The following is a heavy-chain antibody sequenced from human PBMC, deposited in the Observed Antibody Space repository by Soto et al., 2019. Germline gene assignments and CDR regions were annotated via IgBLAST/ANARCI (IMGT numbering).Heavy chain of an antibody. D-gene: IGHD5-18*01. V-gene: IGHV3-33*01. Sequence: RLSCAASGFTFSSYGMHWVRQAPGKGLEWVAVIWYDGSNKYYADSVKGRFTISRDNSKNTLYLQMNSLRAEDTAVYYCARVKGIQLWLPYYYYGMDVWGQGTTVTVSS. CDR2: IWYDGSNK. CDR3: ARVKGIQLWLPYYYYGMDV. J-gene: IGHJ6*02. CDR1: GFTFSSYG.